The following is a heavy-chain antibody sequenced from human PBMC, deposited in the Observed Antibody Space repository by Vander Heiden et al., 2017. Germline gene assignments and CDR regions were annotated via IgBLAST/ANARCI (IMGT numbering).Heavy chain of an antibody. CDR3: AKDSTATYLFDGMDV. CDR1: GFTVSTNF. D-gene: IGHD3-10*01. CDR2: IYSGERT. J-gene: IGHJ6*02. Sequence: EVQLVESGGGLIQPGGSLSLSCSASGFTVSTNFVSWVRKAPGKGLEWVSIIYSGERTFYADSVKGRFTISRDNSKNTLYLQMNNLRDEDTALYYCAKDSTATYLFDGMDVWGQGTTVTVSS. V-gene: IGHV3-53*01.